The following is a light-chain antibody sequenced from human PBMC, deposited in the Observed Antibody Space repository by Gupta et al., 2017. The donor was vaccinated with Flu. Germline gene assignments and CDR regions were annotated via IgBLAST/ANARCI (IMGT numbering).Light chain of an antibody. CDR2: DAS. CDR1: QDISNY. J-gene: IGKJ4*01. Sequence: DIQMTQSPSSLSASVGDRVTITCQARQDISNYLNSYQQKPCKAPKLLLYDASNLETAVPSRFSGSGSARAFTLTIISLLPPDIATYYCCHEYDLALTFGGGTKVEIK. CDR3: CHEYDLALT. V-gene: IGKV1-33*01.